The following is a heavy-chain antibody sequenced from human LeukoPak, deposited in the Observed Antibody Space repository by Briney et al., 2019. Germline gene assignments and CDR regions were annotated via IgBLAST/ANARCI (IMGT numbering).Heavy chain of an antibody. Sequence: GGSLRLSCAASGFTFSSYAMHWVRQAPGKGLEWVAVIWYDGSNKYADSVKGRFTISRDNSKNTLSLQMYSLRAEDTAVYYCARQYYDSSDYYYVPPPDFWGQGALVTVSS. D-gene: IGHD3-22*01. J-gene: IGHJ4*02. V-gene: IGHV3-33*08. CDR2: IWYDGSNK. CDR3: ARQYYDSSDYYYVPPPDF. CDR1: GFTFSSYA.